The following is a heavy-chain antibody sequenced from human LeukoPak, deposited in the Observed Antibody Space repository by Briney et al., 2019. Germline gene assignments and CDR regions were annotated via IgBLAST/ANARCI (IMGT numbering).Heavy chain of an antibody. Sequence: PGGSLRLSRAASGFAFSDYSMNWVRQARGKGLEGLANIRGSGSGMGSGNYYAGSVKGRFTISRDNAKNSLYLQMNSLRAEDTAFYYCARDDNWGFDYWGQGALVTVSS. CDR2: IRGSGSGM. D-gene: IGHD7-27*01. CDR3: ARDDNWGFDY. J-gene: IGHJ4*02. V-gene: IGHV3-21*05. CDR1: GFAFSDYS.